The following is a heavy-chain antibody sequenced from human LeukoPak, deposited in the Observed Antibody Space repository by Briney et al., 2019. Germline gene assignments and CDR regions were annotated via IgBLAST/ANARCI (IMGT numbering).Heavy chain of an antibody. CDR2: IGSGGGSI. CDR3: ARDDYGGTFDAFDI. CDR1: GFTFSNYE. Sequence: GGSLRLSCAASGFTFSNYEMNWVRQAPGKGLEWVSYIGSGGGSIYYADSVRGRFTSSRDNAKKSLFLQMNSLRVEDTAVYYCARDDYGGTFDAFDIWGQGEMVTVSS. V-gene: IGHV3-48*03. J-gene: IGHJ3*02. D-gene: IGHD4-17*01.